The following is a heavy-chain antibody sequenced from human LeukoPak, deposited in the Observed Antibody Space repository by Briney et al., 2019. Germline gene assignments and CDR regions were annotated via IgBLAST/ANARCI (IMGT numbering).Heavy chain of an antibody. CDR1: GYTLTCYD. CDR3: ARVQLGYCSSTSCLARPYYYYYYMDV. D-gene: IGHD2-2*01. V-gene: IGHV1-8*01. J-gene: IGHJ6*03. CDR2: MNPNSGNS. Sequence: ASVKVSCKDSGYTLTCYDINWVRQATGQGLEWMGWMNPNSGNSGYAQKFEGRVTMTRNTSIRTAYMKLSSLRSEDTAVYYCARVQLGYCSSTSCLARPYYYYYYMDVWGKGTTVTVSS.